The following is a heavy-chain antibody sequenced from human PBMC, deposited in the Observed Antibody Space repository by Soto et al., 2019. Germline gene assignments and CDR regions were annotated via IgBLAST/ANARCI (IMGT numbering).Heavy chain of an antibody. J-gene: IGHJ4*02. CDR1: GGSISSENW. CDR3: AATIQY. D-gene: IGHD3-10*01. V-gene: IGHV4-4*02. Sequence: QVQLQESGPGLVNPSVTLSLSCAVSGGSISSENWWSWVRQPPGKGLEWIGDIYHSGSTNYDSSLRGRVTISLDKSKNQFSLKLNSVTAADTAVYYCAATIQYWGQGTLVTVSS. CDR2: IYHSGST.